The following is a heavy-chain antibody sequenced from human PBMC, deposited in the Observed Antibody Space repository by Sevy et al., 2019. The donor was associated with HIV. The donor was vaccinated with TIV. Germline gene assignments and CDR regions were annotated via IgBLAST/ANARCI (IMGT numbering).Heavy chain of an antibody. D-gene: IGHD6-19*01. Sequence: SETLSLTCTVSGGSISSSSYYWGWIRQPPGKGLEWIGSIYYSGSTNYNPSLRSRVTISVDTSKNQFSLKLSSVTAADAAVLCCARMDIAVAGSYTFDYWGQGTLVTVSS. CDR1: GGSISSSSYY. V-gene: IGHV4-39*01. J-gene: IGHJ4*02. CDR3: ARMDIAVAGSYTFDY. CDR2: IYYSGST.